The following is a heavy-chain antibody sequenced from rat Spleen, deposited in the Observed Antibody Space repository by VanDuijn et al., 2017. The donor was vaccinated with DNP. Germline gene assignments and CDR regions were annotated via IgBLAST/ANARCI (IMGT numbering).Heavy chain of an antibody. CDR3: ARWNSGHFDY. D-gene: IGHD4-3*01. J-gene: IGHJ2*01. V-gene: IGHV5-22*01. CDR1: GFTFSDYY. CDR2: IRYDGGST. Sequence: EVQLVESGGGLVQPGRSLKLSCAASGFTFSDYYMAWIRQAPTMGLEGVAYIRYDGGSTKYGDSVKGRFTISRDNAKNTLYLQMSSLRSEDMATYYCARWNSGHFDYWGQGVMVPVSS.